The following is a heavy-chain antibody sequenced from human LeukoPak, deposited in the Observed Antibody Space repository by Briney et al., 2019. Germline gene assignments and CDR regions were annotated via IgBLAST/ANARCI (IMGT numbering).Heavy chain of an antibody. V-gene: IGHV3-21*01. CDR1: GFTLSSYT. D-gene: IGHD3-10*01. Sequence: GESLRLSCAASGFTLSSYTMNWVRQAPGKGLEWVSSISSSSSYIYYADSVKGRFTISRENAKNSLYLQMNSLRAGDTAVYYCARAVYGSGSYYTSFDYWGQGTLVTVSS. CDR2: ISSSSSYI. CDR3: ARAVYGSGSYYTSFDY. J-gene: IGHJ4*02.